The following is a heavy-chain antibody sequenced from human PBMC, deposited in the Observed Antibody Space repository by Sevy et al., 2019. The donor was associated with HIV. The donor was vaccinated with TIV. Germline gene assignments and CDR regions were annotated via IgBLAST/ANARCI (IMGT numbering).Heavy chain of an antibody. Sequence: ASVKVSCRASGGTFSSYVISWVRQAPGQGLEWMGRIIPIVGRVNYAQKFQDRVTMTADKSTGTVYMELWSLRPDDTAVYFCTGRDQSIAVAGPVMHYYGMDVWGQGTTVTVSS. CDR1: GGTFSSYV. D-gene: IGHD6-19*01. CDR2: IIPIVGRV. J-gene: IGHJ6*02. CDR3: TGRDQSIAVAGPVMHYYGMDV. V-gene: IGHV1-69*04.